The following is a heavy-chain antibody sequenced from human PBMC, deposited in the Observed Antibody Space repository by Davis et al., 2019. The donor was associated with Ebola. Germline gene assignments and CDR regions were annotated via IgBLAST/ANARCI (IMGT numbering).Heavy chain of an antibody. CDR3: ATKQGDY. Sequence: GESLKISCAASGFTFSNFHIHWVRQTPGKGLVWVARIDPDGTGTNYADSVKGRFTISRDNAKNTLSLQMNSLRVEDTAVYYCATKQGDYWGQGTLVTVSS. CDR2: IDPDGTGT. V-gene: IGHV3-74*01. J-gene: IGHJ4*02. CDR1: GFTFSNFH.